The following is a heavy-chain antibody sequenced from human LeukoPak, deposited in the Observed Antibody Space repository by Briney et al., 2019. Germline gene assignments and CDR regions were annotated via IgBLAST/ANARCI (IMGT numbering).Heavy chain of an antibody. CDR2: ITGSGGST. CDR3: ARGTRTTPYEF. J-gene: IGHJ4*02. CDR1: GFTFSSYA. V-gene: IGHV3-23*01. Sequence: PGGSLRLSCAASGFTFSSYALSWVRQAPGKGLEWVSGITGSGGSTFYADSVKGRFTISRDNSKNTLYLEMNSLRAEDTAVYYCARGTRTTPYEFWGQGTLVTVSS. D-gene: IGHD3-16*01.